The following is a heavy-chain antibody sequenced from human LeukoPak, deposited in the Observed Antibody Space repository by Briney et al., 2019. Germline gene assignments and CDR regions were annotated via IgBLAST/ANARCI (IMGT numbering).Heavy chain of an antibody. V-gene: IGHV3-7*01. CDR2: INQDGSEK. D-gene: IGHD6-13*01. CDR1: GFTFSGYW. CDR3: ARDRVWTVLY. J-gene: IGHJ4*02. Sequence: GGSLRLSCAASGFTFSGYWMSWVRQAPGKGLEWVANINQDGSEKYYVDSVKGRFTISRDNAKSSVYLQMNSLRAEDTAVYYCARDRVWTVLYWGQGTLVSVSS.